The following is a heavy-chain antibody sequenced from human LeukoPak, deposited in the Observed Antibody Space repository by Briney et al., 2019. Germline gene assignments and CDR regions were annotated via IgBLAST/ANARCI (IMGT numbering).Heavy chain of an antibody. J-gene: IGHJ5*02. CDR2: ISPPSTYI. D-gene: IGHD5-18*01. V-gene: IGHV3-21*01. CDR1: GFTFSSYS. CDR3: TIHMYDGYEGSSDTTMVRSP. Sequence: PGGSLRLSCAASGFTFSSYSMNWVRHTPGKGLEWVSSISPPSTYIYSAASVKGRFTTSRDNAKNSLYLQMNSLRAEDTAVYYCTIHMYDGYEGSSDTTMVRSPWGQGTLVTVSS.